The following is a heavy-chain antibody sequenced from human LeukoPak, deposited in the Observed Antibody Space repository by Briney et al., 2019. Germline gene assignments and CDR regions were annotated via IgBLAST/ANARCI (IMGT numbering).Heavy chain of an antibody. V-gene: IGHV3-23*01. CDR2: ISGSGGST. D-gene: IGHD3-10*01. CDR1: GFTFSSYA. J-gene: IGHJ4*02. Sequence: GGSLRLSCAASGFTFSSYAMSWVRQAPGKGLEWVSAISGSGGSTYYADSVKGRFTISRDNSKNTLYLQMNSLRAEDTAAYYCAKDIGVRGYFDYWGQGTLVTVSS. CDR3: AKDIGVRGYFDY.